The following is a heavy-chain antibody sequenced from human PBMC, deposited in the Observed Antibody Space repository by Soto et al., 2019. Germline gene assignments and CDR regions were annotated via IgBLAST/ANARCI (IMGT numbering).Heavy chain of an antibody. CDR2: INASDGST. J-gene: IGHJ5*02. V-gene: IGHV1-46*01. Sequence: GASVKVSCKDSGYPFTNYFLRWVRQAPGQKVEWMGRINASDGSTSYEQKFQGRVTMTRDTSTSTVYMELSSLRSEDTAVYYCARATIPSRLWFGEHNKNWFDPWGQGTLVTVSS. D-gene: IGHD3-10*01. CDR1: GYPFTNYF. CDR3: ARATIPSRLWFGEHNKNWFDP.